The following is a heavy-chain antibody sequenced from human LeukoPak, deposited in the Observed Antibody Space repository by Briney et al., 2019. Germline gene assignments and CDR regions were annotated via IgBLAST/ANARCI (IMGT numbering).Heavy chain of an antibody. CDR3: ARVPPSGYSSGWRDY. CDR2: IYYSGST. D-gene: IGHD6-19*01. Sequence: SETLSLTCTVSGGSISSYYWSWIRQPPGKGLEWIGYIYYSGSTNYNPSLKSRVTISVDTSKNQFSLKLSSVTAADTAVYYCARVPPSGYSSGWRDYWGQGTLVTVSS. J-gene: IGHJ4*02. CDR1: GGSISSYY. V-gene: IGHV4-59*01.